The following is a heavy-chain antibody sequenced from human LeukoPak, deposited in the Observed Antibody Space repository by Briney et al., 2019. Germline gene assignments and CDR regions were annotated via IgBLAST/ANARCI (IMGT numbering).Heavy chain of an antibody. V-gene: IGHV3-33*01. D-gene: IGHD2-15*01. CDR3: ARDLGSHFDF. Sequence: GRSLRLSCTASGFIFSRYGMHWVRQAPGKGLGWVALIRFDGSNRYYADSVKGRFSISRDNGKNTLYLQMHSLRAEDTSVYYCARDLGSHFDFWGQGTLVTVSS. CDR2: IRFDGSNR. J-gene: IGHJ4*02. CDR1: GFIFSRYG.